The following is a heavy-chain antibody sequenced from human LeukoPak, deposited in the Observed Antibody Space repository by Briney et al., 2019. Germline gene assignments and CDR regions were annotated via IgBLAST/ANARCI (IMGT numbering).Heavy chain of an antibody. Sequence: GGSLRLSCAASGFTFSSYVMHWVRQAPGKGLEWVSAISGSGGSTYYADSVKGRFTISRDNSKNTLYLQMNSLRAEDTAVYYCAKDYKMATIPRHFDYWGQGTLVTVSS. V-gene: IGHV3-23*01. CDR1: GFTFSSYV. D-gene: IGHD5-24*01. CDR2: ISGSGGST. CDR3: AKDYKMATIPRHFDY. J-gene: IGHJ4*02.